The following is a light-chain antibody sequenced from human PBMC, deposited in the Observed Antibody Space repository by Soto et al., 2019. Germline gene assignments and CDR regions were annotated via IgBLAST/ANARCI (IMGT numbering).Light chain of an antibody. Sequence: EFVLTQSPVTLSFSPGESATLSCWASQSVSNYLAWYQQKPGRGPRLLIYDTFHRATGIPARFSGSGSGTDFTLTISSLEPEDFAVYYCQQRSNWRFTFGPGTTVDIK. CDR2: DTF. J-gene: IGKJ3*01. CDR3: QQRSNWRFT. V-gene: IGKV3-11*01. CDR1: QSVSNY.